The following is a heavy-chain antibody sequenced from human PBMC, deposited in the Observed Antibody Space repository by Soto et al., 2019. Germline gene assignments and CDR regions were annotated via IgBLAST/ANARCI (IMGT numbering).Heavy chain of an antibody. CDR1: GDSVSSNSAA. V-gene: IGHV6-1*01. CDR2: TYYRSKWYN. D-gene: IGHD6-19*01. CDR3: ARDVPRGPYSSGWYPGEAFDI. Sequence: KQSQTLSLTCAISGDSVSSNSAAWNWIRQSPSRGLEWLGRTYYRSKWYNDYAVSVKSRITINPDTSKNQFSLQLNSVNPEETAVYYCARDVPRGPYSSGWYPGEAFDIWGQGTMVTVSS. J-gene: IGHJ3*02.